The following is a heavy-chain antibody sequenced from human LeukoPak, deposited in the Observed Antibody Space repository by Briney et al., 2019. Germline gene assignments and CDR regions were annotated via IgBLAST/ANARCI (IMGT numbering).Heavy chain of an antibody. CDR1: GFTFSISA. CDR3: AKSPYSSGWYHDY. D-gene: IGHD6-19*01. V-gene: IGHV3-30*18. CDR2: ISYDGSKK. Sequence: GRSLRLSCAASGFTFSISALHWVRPSPSEGLWCVAVISYDGSKKSYADSVKGRFTISRDNSKTTLYLQMNSLRAEDTAVYYCAKSPYSSGWYHDYWGQGTLVTVSS. J-gene: IGHJ4*02.